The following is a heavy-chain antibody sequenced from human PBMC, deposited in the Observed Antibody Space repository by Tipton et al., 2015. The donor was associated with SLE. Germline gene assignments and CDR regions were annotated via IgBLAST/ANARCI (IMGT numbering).Heavy chain of an antibody. Sequence: RSLRLSCAASGFTFSSYAMHWVRQAPGKGLEWVAVISYDGSNKYYADSVKGRFTISRDNSKNTLYLQMNSLRAEDTAVYYCARGRNWAEKDYFDYWGQGTLVTVSS. CDR1: GFTFSSYA. CDR3: ARGRNWAEKDYFDY. J-gene: IGHJ4*02. CDR2: ISYDGSNK. V-gene: IGHV3-30*04. D-gene: IGHD1-1*01.